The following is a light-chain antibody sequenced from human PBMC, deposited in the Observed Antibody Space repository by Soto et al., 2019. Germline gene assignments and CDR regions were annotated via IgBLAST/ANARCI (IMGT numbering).Light chain of an antibody. Sequence: DIQMTQSPSSVSASVGDRVTITGLASQGITNWLAWYQQKPGKAPKLLIYAASGLPSGVPSRFSGSGSGTDLTLTISSLQPEDFATYYCQQANSFPLNFGGGTKVDI. CDR3: QQANSFPLN. CDR2: AAS. V-gene: IGKV1-12*01. J-gene: IGKJ4*01. CDR1: QGITNW.